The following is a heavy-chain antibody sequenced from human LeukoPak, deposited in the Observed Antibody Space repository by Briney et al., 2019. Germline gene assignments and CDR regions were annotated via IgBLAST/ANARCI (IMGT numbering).Heavy chain of an antibody. D-gene: IGHD3-10*01. CDR3: AEDTLWFGELPGGYGY. CDR2: ISGSGGST. V-gene: IGHV3-23*01. Sequence: GGSLRLSCAASGFTFSSYSMNWVRQAPGKGLEWVSAISGSGGSTYYADSVKGRFTISRDNSKNTLYLQMNSLRAEDTAVYYCAEDTLWFGELPGGYGYWGQGTLVTVSS. J-gene: IGHJ4*02. CDR1: GFTFSSYS.